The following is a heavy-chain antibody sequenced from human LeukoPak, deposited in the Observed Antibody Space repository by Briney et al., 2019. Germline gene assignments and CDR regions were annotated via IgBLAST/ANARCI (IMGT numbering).Heavy chain of an antibody. Sequence: GGSLGLSCAASGFTFSSFAMTWVRQAPGKGLEWVSAISGSGTYSYYADSVKGRLTISRDSSKNTLFLQMNSLRAEDTAVYYCAKAGGFGELLSHYYFDYWGQGTLVTVSS. V-gene: IGHV3-23*01. CDR1: GFTFSSFA. CDR3: AKAGGFGELLSHYYFDY. D-gene: IGHD3-10*01. J-gene: IGHJ4*02. CDR2: ISGSGTYS.